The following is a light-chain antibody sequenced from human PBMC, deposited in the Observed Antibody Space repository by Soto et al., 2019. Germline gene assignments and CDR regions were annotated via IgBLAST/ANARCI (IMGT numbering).Light chain of an antibody. J-gene: IGLJ1*01. CDR2: DVT. CDR3: CSDAGDYTYV. Sequence: QSVLXQPRSVSGSPGQSVTISCTGTSSDVGRYPYVSWYQHHPGKAPQLIIRDVTERPSGVPDRFSGSKSGNTASLTISGLQAEDDADYYCCSDAGDYTYVFGTGTKVTVL. CDR1: SSDVGRYPY. V-gene: IGLV2-11*01.